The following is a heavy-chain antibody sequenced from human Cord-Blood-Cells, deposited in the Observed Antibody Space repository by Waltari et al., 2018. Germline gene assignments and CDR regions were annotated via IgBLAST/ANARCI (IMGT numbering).Heavy chain of an antibody. CDR2: IDYSVGT. CDR3: ARGAVAGTVFDY. V-gene: IGHV4-39*01. Sequence: QLQLQESGPGLVKPSETLSLTCTVSGGSISSSSYYWGWISQPPGKGLEWIGSIDYSVGTDCSPSRKSRGSISVDTSKNQFSLKLSSVTAADTAVYYCARGAVAGTVFDYWGQGTLVTVSS. D-gene: IGHD6-19*01. J-gene: IGHJ4*02. CDR1: GGSISSSSYY.